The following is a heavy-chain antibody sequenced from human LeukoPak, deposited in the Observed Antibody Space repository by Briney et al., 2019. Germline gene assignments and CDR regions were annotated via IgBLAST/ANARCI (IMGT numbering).Heavy chain of an antibody. J-gene: IGHJ4*02. CDR3: AVGAKASYYFDY. CDR1: GGAFCGYY. V-gene: IGHV4-34*01. Sequence: SETLSLTCAVYGGAFCGYYWGWIPQPPGMGLKWCGEINHSGSTNYNPSPKSRVTISVDTSKNQFSVKLSSVTAADTAVYYCAVGAKASYYFDYWGQGTLVTVSS. D-gene: IGHD1-26*01. CDR2: INHSGST.